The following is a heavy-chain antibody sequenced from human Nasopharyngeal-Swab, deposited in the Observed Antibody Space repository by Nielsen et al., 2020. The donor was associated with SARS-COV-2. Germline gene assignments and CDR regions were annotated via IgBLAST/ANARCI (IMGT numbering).Heavy chain of an antibody. J-gene: IGHJ5*02. V-gene: IGHV4-39*01. CDR2: IYYSGST. CDR3: AATSVLRFLEWLNNWFDP. CDR1: GGSISSSSYY. Sequence: LRLSCTVSGGSISSSSYYWGWIRQPPGKGLEWIGSIYYSGSTYYNPSLKSRVTISVDTSKNQFSLKLSSVTAADTAVDYCAATSVLRFLEWLNNWFDPWGQGTLVTVSS. D-gene: IGHD3-3*01.